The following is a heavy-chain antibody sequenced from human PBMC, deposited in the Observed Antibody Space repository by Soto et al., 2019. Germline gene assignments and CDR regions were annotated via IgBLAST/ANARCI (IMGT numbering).Heavy chain of an antibody. J-gene: IGHJ4*02. CDR3: ARDARQGGWYHYYFDY. CDR2: INPSGGST. V-gene: IGHV1-46*01. D-gene: IGHD6-19*01. CDR1: GYTFTSYY. Sequence: ASVKVSCKASGYTFTSYYMHWVRQAPGQGLEWVGIINPSGGSTSYAQKFQGRVTMTRDTSTSTVYMELSSLRSEDTAVYYCARDARQGGWYHYYFDYWGQGTLVTVSS.